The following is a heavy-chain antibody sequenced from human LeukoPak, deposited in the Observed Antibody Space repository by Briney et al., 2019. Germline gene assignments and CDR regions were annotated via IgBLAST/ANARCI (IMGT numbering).Heavy chain of an antibody. Sequence: PSETLSLPCTVSGGSISGSSYYWGWIRQPPGKGLEWIGSIYYSGSTYYNPSLKSRVTISVDTSKNQFSLKLSSVTAADTAVYYCARATGYCSGGSCYSENFDYWGQGTLVTVSS. CDR1: GGSISGSSYY. CDR3: ARATGYCSGGSCYSENFDY. J-gene: IGHJ4*02. CDR2: IYYSGST. V-gene: IGHV4-39*07. D-gene: IGHD2-15*01.